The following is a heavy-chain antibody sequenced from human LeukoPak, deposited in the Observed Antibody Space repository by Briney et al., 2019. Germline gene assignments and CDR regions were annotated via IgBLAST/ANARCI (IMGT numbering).Heavy chain of an antibody. V-gene: IGHV3-7*01. CDR1: GFTFSSYW. CDR2: IKQDGSEK. CDR3: ARGVTFSARPYYFDY. J-gene: IGHJ4*02. D-gene: IGHD4-4*01. Sequence: PGGSLRLSCAASGFTFSSYWMSWVRQAPGKGLEWVANIKQDGSEKYYVDSVKGRFTISRDNAKNSLYLQMNSLRAEDTAVYYCARGVTFSARPYYFDYWGQGTLVTVSS.